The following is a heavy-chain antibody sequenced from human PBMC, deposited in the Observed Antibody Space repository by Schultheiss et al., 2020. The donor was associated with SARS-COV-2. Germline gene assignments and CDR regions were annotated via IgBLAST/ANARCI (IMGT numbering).Heavy chain of an antibody. V-gene: IGHV3-7*01. CDR2: IKQDGSEK. CDR1: EFTFGNFW. D-gene: IGHD6-13*01. J-gene: IGHJ4*02. Sequence: GGSLRLSCAASEFTFGNFWMHWVRQAPGKGLERVANIKQDGSEKYYVDSVKGRFTISRDNAKNSLYLQMNSLRAEDTAVYYCARDHGSSSWSFDYWGQGTLVTVSS. CDR3: ARDHGSSSWSFDY.